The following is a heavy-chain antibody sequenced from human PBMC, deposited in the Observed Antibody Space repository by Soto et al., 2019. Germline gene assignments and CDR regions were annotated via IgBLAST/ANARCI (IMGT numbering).Heavy chain of an antibody. Sequence: QVQLVESGGGVVQPGRSLRLSCAASGFTFSSYAMHWVRQAPGKGLEWVAVISYDGSNKYYADSVKGRFTISRDNSKNTLYLQMNSLRAEDTAVYYCARVGYGMDVWGQGTTVTVSS. J-gene: IGHJ6*02. CDR1: GFTFSSYA. CDR2: ISYDGSNK. CDR3: ARVGYGMDV. V-gene: IGHV3-30-3*01.